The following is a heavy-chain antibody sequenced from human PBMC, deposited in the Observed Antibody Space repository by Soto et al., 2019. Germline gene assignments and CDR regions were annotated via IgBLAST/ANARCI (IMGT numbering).Heavy chain of an antibody. CDR2: IYSGGST. Sequence: EVQLVESGGGLIQPGGSLRLSCAASGFTVSSNYMSWVRQAPGKGLEWVSVIYSGGSTYYADSVKGRFTISRDNSKNTLYLQMNRLGAEDTAVYYCAGDTHDYGDYDGYFDLWCRGTLVTVSS. CDR1: GFTVSSNY. V-gene: IGHV3-53*01. J-gene: IGHJ2*01. CDR3: AGDTHDYGDYDGYFDL. D-gene: IGHD4-17*01.